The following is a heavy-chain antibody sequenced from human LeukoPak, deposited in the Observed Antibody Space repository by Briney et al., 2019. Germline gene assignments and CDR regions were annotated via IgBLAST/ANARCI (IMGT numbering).Heavy chain of an antibody. CDR1: GFTFSSSA. CDR3: ARGGSYLSAFDI. D-gene: IGHD1-26*01. Sequence: GGSLRLSCAASGFTFSSSAMSWVRQAPGKGLEWVSIIYSGGSTFYADSVKGRFTISRDNSKDTLYLQMNSLRAKDTAVYYCARGGSYLSAFDIWGQGTMVTVSS. CDR2: IYSGGST. J-gene: IGHJ3*02. V-gene: IGHV3-53*01.